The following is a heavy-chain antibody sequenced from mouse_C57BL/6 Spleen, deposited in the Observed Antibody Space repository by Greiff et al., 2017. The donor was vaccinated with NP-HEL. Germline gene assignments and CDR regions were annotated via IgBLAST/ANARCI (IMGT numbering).Heavy chain of an antibody. V-gene: IGHV5-4*01. CDR1: GFTFSSYA. J-gene: IGHJ2*01. CDR3: GRDPLCGSCFDY. Sequence: EVQLVEPGGGLVKPGGSLKLSCAASGFTFSSYAMSWVRQTPEKRLEWVATISDGGSYTNYPDNVKGRFTMPRDNANNNLYLQMSHLKSEDTAMYCCGRDPLCGSCFDYWGQGTTLTVSS. D-gene: IGHD1-1*01. CDR2: ISDGGSYT.